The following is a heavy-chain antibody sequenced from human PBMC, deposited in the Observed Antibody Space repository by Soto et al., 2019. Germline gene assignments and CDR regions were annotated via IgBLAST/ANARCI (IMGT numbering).Heavy chain of an antibody. Sequence: QVQLQESGPGLVKPSQTLSLTCTVSGGSINSGSYYWSWIRQHPGKGLEWIGYIYYSGSTYYNPSLKSRVTISVDTSKNQFSLRLSSVTAADTAVYYCARDPYSNYPTYYYYGMDVWGQGTTVTVSS. J-gene: IGHJ6*02. CDR3: ARDPYSNYPTYYYYGMDV. D-gene: IGHD4-4*01. CDR1: GGSINSGSYY. V-gene: IGHV4-31*03. CDR2: IYYSGST.